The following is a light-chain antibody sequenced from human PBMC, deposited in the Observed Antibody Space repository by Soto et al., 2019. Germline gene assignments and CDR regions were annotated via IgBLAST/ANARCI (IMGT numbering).Light chain of an antibody. J-gene: IGLJ3*02. V-gene: IGLV2-23*01. Sequence: QSALSQPASVSGSRGQSITISCTGTSSDVGNYNLVSWYQQYPGKAPKLMIFEDTKRPSGVSHRFSGSKSGNTASLTIAGLQPEDAADYYCCSYAGTPWVFGGGTKVTVL. CDR1: SSDVGNYNL. CDR2: EDT. CDR3: CSYAGTPWV.